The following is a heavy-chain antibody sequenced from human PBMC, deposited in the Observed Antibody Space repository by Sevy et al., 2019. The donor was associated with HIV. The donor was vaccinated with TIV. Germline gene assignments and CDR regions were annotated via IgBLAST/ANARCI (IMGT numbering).Heavy chain of an antibody. CDR2: IYAGDST. Sequence: GGSLRLSCVTSGITVSLNYMSWVRQAPGKGLEWVSAIYAGDSTYYTDSVRGGFTISRDNSKNTLYLQMNGLRVEDTATYYCARTRGFSGLHAFDAWGQGTLVTVSS. D-gene: IGHD5-18*01. V-gene: IGHV3-53*01. CDR1: GITVSLNY. CDR3: ARTRGFSGLHAFDA. J-gene: IGHJ3*01.